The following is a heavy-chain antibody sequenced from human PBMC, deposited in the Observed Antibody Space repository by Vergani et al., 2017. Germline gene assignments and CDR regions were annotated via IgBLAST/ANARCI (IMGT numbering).Heavy chain of an antibody. Sequence: QVHLVESGGGVVQPGRSLRLSCVVSGFTSSYYGMHWVRQAPGKGLEWVAVISYDGTQKYYADSVKGRFTISRDNSKSTLYLKMNSLRTEDTAVYYCATKSCGTPGCQIGYFSEWGQGTLVTVSS. J-gene: IGHJ1*01. D-gene: IGHD1-1*01. CDR1: GFTSSYYG. CDR3: ATKSCGTPGCQIGYFSE. V-gene: IGHV3-30*03. CDR2: ISYDGTQK.